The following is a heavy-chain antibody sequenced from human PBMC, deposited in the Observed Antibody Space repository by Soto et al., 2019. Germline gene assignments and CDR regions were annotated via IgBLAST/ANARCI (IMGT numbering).Heavy chain of an antibody. CDR1: GYRFTSYW. V-gene: IGHV5-10-1*01. J-gene: IGHJ6*02. CDR2: LDPSDSYT. D-gene: IGHD2-2*01. Sequence: GESLKISCKGSGYRFTSYWISWVRQMPGKGLAWMGRLDPSDSYTNYRPSFQGHVTISGDKSISTAYLQWSSLKASDSAIYYCARGTCSTTGCDYYYGMDVWGQGTTVTVSS. CDR3: ARGTCSTTGCDYYYGMDV.